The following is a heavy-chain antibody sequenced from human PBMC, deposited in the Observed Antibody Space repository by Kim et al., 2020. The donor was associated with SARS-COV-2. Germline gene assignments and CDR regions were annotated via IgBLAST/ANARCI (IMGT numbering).Heavy chain of an antibody. V-gene: IGHV3-21*01. CDR3: ARGGHCTNGVCQDDY. Sequence: GGSLRLSCAASGFTFSSYSMNWVRQAPGKGLEWVSSISSSSSYIYYADSLKGRFTISRDNAKNSLYLQMNSLRAEDTAVYYCARGGHCTNGVCQDDYWGQGALVTVSS. CDR1: GFTFSSYS. CDR2: ISSSSSYI. D-gene: IGHD2-8*01. J-gene: IGHJ4*02.